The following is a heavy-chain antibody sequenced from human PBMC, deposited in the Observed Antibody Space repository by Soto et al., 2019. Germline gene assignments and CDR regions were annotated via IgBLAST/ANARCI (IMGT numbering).Heavy chain of an antibody. CDR1: GFPSRNNA. CDR2: IAHDGSNA. J-gene: IGHJ6*02. Sequence: QVQLVESGGGVVQPGGSRGLSCAASGFPSRNNAMHGVRQPPGKGRECLAVIAHDGSNAFYRDSVKGRFTVSRDNSKNTLYLYMNSLRSEDTGVYYCARGDREDILVVVGARPGEYGTDIWGQGTTVIVSS. CDR3: ARGDREDILVVVGARPGEYGTDI. V-gene: IGHV3-30-3*01. D-gene: IGHD2-15*01.